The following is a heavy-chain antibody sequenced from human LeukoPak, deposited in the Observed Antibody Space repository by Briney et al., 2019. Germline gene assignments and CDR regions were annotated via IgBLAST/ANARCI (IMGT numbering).Heavy chain of an antibody. CDR3: ARGSSGWPGYFDY. D-gene: IGHD6-19*01. V-gene: IGHV4-34*01. CDR1: GGSFSGYY. J-gene: IGHJ4*02. Sequence: SETLSLTCAVYGGSFSGYYWSWIRQPPGKGLEWIGEINHSGSTNYNPSLKSRVTISVDTSKNQFSLKLSSVTAAGTAVYYCARGSSGWPGYFDYWGQGTLVTVSS. CDR2: INHSGST.